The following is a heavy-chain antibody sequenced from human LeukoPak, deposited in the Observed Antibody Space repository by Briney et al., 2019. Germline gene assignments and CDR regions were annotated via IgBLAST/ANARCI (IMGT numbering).Heavy chain of an antibody. CDR2: INPSGGST. D-gene: IGHD3-22*01. CDR3: ARDSGGRYYYDSSGYLPFDY. CDR1: GYTFTSYY. J-gene: IGHJ4*02. V-gene: IGHV1-46*01. Sequence: GASVKVSCKASGYTFTSYYMHWVRQAPGQGLEWMGIINPSGGSTSYAQKFQGRVTMTRDTSTSTVYMELSSLRSEDTAVYYCARDSGGRYYYDSSGYLPFDYWGQGTLVTVSS.